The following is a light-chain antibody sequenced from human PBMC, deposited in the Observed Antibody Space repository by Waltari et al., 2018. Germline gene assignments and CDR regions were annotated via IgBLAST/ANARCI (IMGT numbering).Light chain of an antibody. J-gene: IGKJ2*01. Sequence: EIVLTQSPGTLSLSPGERATLPGRACQSVSGDYLTWYQQKPGQAPRLLIYGASSRATGIPDRFSGSGSGTDFTLTISRLEREDFAVYYCQQYGSSPQTFGQGTKLEIK. CDR1: QSVSGDY. V-gene: IGKV3-20*01. CDR3: QQYGSSPQT. CDR2: GAS.